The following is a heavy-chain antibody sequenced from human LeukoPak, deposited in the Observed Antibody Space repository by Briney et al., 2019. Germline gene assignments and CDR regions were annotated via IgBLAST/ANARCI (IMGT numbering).Heavy chain of an antibody. CDR1: RFIFDDYG. CDR2: INWNGGST. D-gene: IGHD5-12*01. Sequence: RAGGSLRLSCAASRFIFDDYGMSWVRQAPGKGLEWVSGINWNGGSTGYADSVKGRFTISRDNAKNSLYLQMNSLRAEDTAVYYCASQTRGWDAFDIWGQGTMVTVSS. V-gene: IGHV3-20*04. CDR3: ASQTRGWDAFDI. J-gene: IGHJ3*02.